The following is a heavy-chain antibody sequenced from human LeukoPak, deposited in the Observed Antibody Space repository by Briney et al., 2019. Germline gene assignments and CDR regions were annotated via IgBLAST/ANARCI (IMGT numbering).Heavy chain of an antibody. CDR1: GGSISSYY. Sequence: SETLSLTCTVSGGSISSYYWSWIRQPAGKGLEWIGRIYTSGSTNYNPSLKSRVTMSVDTSKNQFSLKLSSVTAADTAVYYCARLRYYYDSSGYPVYYFDYWGQGTLVTVSS. J-gene: IGHJ4*02. CDR3: ARLRYYYDSSGYPVYYFDY. V-gene: IGHV4-4*07. CDR2: IYTSGST. D-gene: IGHD3-22*01.